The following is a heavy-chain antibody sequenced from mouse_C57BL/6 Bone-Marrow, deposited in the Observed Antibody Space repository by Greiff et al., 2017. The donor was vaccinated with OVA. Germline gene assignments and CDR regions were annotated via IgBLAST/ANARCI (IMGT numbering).Heavy chain of an antibody. J-gene: IGHJ3*01. CDR3: ARLEAVVDAY. D-gene: IGHD1-1*01. V-gene: IGHV1-81*01. Sequence: QVQLKQSGAELARPGASVKLSCKASGYTFTSYGISWVKQRTGQGLEWIGEIYPRSGNTYYNEKFKGKATLTADKSSSTAYMELRSLTSEDSAVYFCARLEAVVDAYWGQGTLVTVSA. CDR1: GYTFTSYG. CDR2: IYPRSGNT.